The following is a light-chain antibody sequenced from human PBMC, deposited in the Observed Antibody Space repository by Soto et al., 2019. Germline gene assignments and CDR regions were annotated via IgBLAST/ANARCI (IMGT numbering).Light chain of an antibody. CDR2: LGS. CDR3: MQALQTPVT. CDR1: QSLLHINGYNY. J-gene: IGKJ1*01. Sequence: DIVMTQSPLSLPVTPGEPSSISCRASQSLLHINGYNYLDWYLQKPGQSPQLLIYLGSNRASGVPDRFSGSGSGTDFTLKISRVEAEDVGVYYCMQALQTPVTFGQGTKVDNK. V-gene: IGKV2-28*01.